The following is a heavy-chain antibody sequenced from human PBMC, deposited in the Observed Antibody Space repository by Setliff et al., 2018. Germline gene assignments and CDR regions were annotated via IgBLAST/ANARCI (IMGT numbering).Heavy chain of an antibody. V-gene: IGHV1-69-2*01. CDR2: FDFDDDET. D-gene: IGHD5-18*01. J-gene: IGHJ4*02. Sequence: RASVKVSCKASGYTFSDYYMQWVRQAPGKGLEWMGRFDFDDDETIYAEKFQGRVTMSADTSSDTAYMELSSLTSDDTAVYYCARFSGHNYGSFDSWGQGTLVTVSS. CDR1: GYTFSDYY. CDR3: ARFSGHNYGSFDS.